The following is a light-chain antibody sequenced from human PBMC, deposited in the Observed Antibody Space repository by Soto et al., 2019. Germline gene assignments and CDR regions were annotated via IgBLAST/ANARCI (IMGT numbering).Light chain of an antibody. V-gene: IGKV3-20*01. CDR2: GAS. J-gene: IGKJ1*01. CDR3: QQYGSSGT. CDR1: QSVSNNY. Sequence: IVMSQSPATLSVSPGERSPLSCRASQSVSNNYLAWYQQQPGKPPRLLIYGASNSATGIPDRLSVSGSGTVFTLPIRRLEPEDVAVYYCQQYGSSGTFGQGTKV.